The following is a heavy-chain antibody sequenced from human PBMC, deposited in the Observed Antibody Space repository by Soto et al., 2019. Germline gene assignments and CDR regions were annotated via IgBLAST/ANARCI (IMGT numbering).Heavy chain of an antibody. D-gene: IGHD1-26*01. CDR3: ARLRVMGGSYYYYYGMDV. CDR2: INHSGST. J-gene: IGHJ6*02. CDR1: GGSFSGYY. V-gene: IGHV4-34*01. Sequence: SETLSLTCAVYGGSFSGYYWSWIRQPTGKGLEWIGEINHSGSTNYNPSLKSRVTISVDTSKNQFSLKLSSVTAADTAGYYCARLRVMGGSYYYYYGMDVWGQGTTVTVSS.